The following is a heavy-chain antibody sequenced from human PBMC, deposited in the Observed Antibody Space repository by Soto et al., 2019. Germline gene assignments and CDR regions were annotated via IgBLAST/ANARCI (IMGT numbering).Heavy chain of an antibody. CDR2: INPNSGGT. CDR1: GYTFTGYY. V-gene: IGHV1-2*04. D-gene: IGHD6-6*01. J-gene: IGHJ3*01. Sequence: SVKVSCKASGYTFTGYYMHWVRQAPGQGLEWMGWINPNSGGTNYAQKFQGWVTMPRDTSISTDSMELSRQRSDETAVYYCATSRTYRSSSDAFDFWCQAIMVSVS. CDR3: ATSRTYRSSSDAFDF.